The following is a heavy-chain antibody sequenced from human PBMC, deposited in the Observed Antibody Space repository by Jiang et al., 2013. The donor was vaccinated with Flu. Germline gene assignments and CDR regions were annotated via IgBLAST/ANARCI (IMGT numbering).Heavy chain of an antibody. CDR2: TYYNSKWYH. J-gene: IGHJ4*02. D-gene: IGHD6-13*01. CDR3: ARGYRSSFDY. Sequence: QTLSLTCAISGDSVSAKTATWDWVRQSPSRGLEWLGRTYYNSKWYHDFAVSVKSRITIDPDTSKNQFSLQLNSLTPEDTAVYYCARGYRSSFDYWGQGTQVTVSS. V-gene: IGHV6-1*01. CDR1: GDSVSAKTAT.